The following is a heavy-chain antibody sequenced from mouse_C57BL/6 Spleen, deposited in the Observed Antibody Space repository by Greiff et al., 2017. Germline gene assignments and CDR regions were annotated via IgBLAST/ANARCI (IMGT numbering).Heavy chain of an antibody. D-gene: IGHD2-2*01. CDR1: GYTFTDYN. CDR2: INPNNGGT. Sequence: VQLKESGPELVKPGASVKIPCKASGYTFTDYNMDWVKQSHGKSLEWIGDINPNNGGTIYNQKFKGKATLTVDKSSSTAYMELRSLTSEDTAVYYCARSEGLRRMSFAYWGQGTLVTVSA. CDR3: ARSEGLRRMSFAY. J-gene: IGHJ3*01. V-gene: IGHV1-18*01.